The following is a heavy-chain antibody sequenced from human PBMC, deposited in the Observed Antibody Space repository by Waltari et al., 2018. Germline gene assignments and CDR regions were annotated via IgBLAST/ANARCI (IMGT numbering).Heavy chain of an antibody. CDR1: GITFSSYW. J-gene: IGHJ6*02. Sequence: EVYLVESGGGLVQPGGSLRLSCAASGITFSSYWMHWVRQAPGQGLVWVSQINTDGSITGYADSVRDRFTISRDNAKSTLYLQMNSLRVEDTAAYYCAGARAHGMDVWGQGTTVTVSS. CDR2: INTDGSIT. CDR3: AGARAHGMDV. V-gene: IGHV3-74*02.